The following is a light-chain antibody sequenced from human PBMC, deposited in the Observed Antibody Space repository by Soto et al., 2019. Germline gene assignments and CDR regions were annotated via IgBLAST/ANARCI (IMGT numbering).Light chain of an antibody. CDR1: SSNIGAGYD. V-gene: IGLV1-40*01. CDR3: QSYDSSLSGWGV. CDR2: GNS. Sequence: QSVLTQPPSVSGAPGQRVTISCTGSSSNIGAGYDVHWYQQLPGTAPKLLIYGNSNRPSGVPDRFSGSKSGTSASLAITGLQVEDEDDYYCQSYDSSLSGWGVFGTGTKVTVL. J-gene: IGLJ1*01.